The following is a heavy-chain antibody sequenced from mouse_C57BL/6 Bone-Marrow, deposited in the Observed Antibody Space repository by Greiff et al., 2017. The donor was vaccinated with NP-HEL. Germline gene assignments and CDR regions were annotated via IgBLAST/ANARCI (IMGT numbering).Heavy chain of an antibody. J-gene: IGHJ4*01. CDR3: ARHYGSSRYAMDY. V-gene: IGHV5-12*01. D-gene: IGHD1-1*01. CDR2: ISNGGGST. CDR1: GFTFSDYY. Sequence: EVQLVESGGGLVQPGGSLKLSCAASGFTFSDYYMYWVRQTPEKRLEWVAYISNGGGSTYYPDTVKGRFTISRDNAKNTLYLQMSRLKSEDTAMYYCARHYGSSRYAMDYWGQGTSVTVSS.